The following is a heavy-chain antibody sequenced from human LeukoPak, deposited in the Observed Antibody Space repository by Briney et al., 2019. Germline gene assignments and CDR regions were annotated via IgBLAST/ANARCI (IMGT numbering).Heavy chain of an antibody. CDR1: GYTFTSYD. CDR3: ASLGVSSGWGFDY. Sequence: ASVKVSCKASGYTFTSYDINWVRQATGQGLEWMGWINPNSGNTGYAQKFQGRVTMTRNTSISTAYMELSSLRSEDTAVYYCASLGVSSGWGFDYWGQGTLVTVSS. CDR2: INPNSGNT. D-gene: IGHD6-19*01. V-gene: IGHV1-8*01. J-gene: IGHJ4*02.